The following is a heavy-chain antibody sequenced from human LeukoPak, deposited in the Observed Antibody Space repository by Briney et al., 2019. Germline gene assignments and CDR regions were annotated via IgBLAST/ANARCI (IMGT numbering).Heavy chain of an antibody. V-gene: IGHV3-23*01. Sequence: GGSLRLSCAASGFTFSSCAMSWVRQAPGKGLEWVSTISGSGGSTYYADSVKGRFTISRDNSKNTLYLQMNSLRAEDTAVYYCARDRNYDSSGSFGYWGQGTLVTVSS. J-gene: IGHJ4*02. CDR3: ARDRNYDSSGSFGY. D-gene: IGHD3-22*01. CDR2: ISGSGGST. CDR1: GFTFSSCA.